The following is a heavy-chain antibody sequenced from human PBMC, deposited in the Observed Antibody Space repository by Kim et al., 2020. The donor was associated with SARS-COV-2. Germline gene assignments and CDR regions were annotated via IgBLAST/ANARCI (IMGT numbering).Heavy chain of an antibody. Sequence: GGSLRLSCAASGFTFSSYGMHWVRQAPGKGLEWVAVISYDGSNKYYADSVKGRFTISRDNSKNTLYLQMNSLRAEDTAVYYCAKDRGRMVAAAWGQGTLVTVSS. V-gene: IGHV3-30*18. CDR3: AKDRGRMVAAA. D-gene: IGHD6-13*01. CDR2: ISYDGSNK. J-gene: IGHJ1*01. CDR1: GFTFSSYG.